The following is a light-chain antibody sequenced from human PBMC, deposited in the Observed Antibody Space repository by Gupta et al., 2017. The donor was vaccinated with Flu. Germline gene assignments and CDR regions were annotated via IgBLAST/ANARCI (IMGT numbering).Light chain of an antibody. CDR3: QQYNSYPWT. V-gene: IGKV1-5*03. Sequence: GDRVTITCRASQSISRWLAWHQQKPGKAPKFLIYMASSLEPGVPSRFSGSGSGTEFTLTISSLQPDDFASYYCQQYNSYPWTFGQATKVEI. J-gene: IGKJ1*01. CDR1: QSISRW. CDR2: MAS.